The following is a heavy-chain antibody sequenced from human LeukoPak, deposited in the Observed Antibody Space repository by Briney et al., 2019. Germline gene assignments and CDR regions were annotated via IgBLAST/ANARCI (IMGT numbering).Heavy chain of an antibody. CDR2: IYHGDSDN. Sequence: SGESLTLSCTGSGYTFTSYWIGWVRQMPGKGLELMGIIYHGDSDNKYSPSFQGQVTLSADKSISTAYLQWSSLKASDTAMYYCARERYYYDSSGYYYEYNWFDPWGQGTLVTVSS. J-gene: IGHJ5*02. CDR3: ARERYYYDSSGYYYEYNWFDP. CDR1: GYTFTSYW. D-gene: IGHD3-22*01. V-gene: IGHV5-51*03.